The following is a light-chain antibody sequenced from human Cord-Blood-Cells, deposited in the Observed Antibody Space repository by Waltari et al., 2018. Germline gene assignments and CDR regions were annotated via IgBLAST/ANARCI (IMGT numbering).Light chain of an antibody. CDR3: CSYAGSSTWV. V-gene: IGLV2-23*01. CDR2: EGS. Sequence: SALTHPASVSGSPGQSITISCTGTSRDVGRYNLVSWYQQPPGKAPQLMIYEGSKRPSGVSNRFSGSKSGNTASLTISELQAEDEADYDCCSYAGSSTWVFGGGTKLTVL. CDR1: SRDVGRYNL. J-gene: IGLJ3*02.